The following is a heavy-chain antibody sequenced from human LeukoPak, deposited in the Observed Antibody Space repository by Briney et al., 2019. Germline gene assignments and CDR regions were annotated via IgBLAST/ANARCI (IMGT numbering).Heavy chain of an antibody. CDR1: GFTFSSYW. CDR3: ARVSFSGSGSYYKSFDY. D-gene: IGHD3-10*01. CDR2: IKQDGSEK. J-gene: IGHJ4*02. V-gene: IGHV3-7*01. Sequence: GGSLRLSCAASGFTFSSYWMSWVRQAPGKGLEWVANIKQDGSEKYYADSVKGRFTISRDNSKNTLYLQMNSLRAEDTAVYYCARVSFSGSGSYYKSFDYWGQGTLVTVSS.